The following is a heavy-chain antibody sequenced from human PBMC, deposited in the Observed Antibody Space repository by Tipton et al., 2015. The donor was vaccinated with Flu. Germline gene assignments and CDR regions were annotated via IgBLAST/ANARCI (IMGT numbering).Heavy chain of an antibody. J-gene: IGHJ4*02. CDR2: IDPDGSEI. D-gene: IGHD1-7*01. CDR1: GFIFSTYG. V-gene: IGHV3-7*01. Sequence: SLRLSCAASGFIFSTYGMHWVRQAPGKGLEWVANIDPDGSEIFYLGSVKGRFTISRDNAKKSLYLQMNSLRAEDTAVYYCARHLTGTTNDYWGQGTLVTVSS. CDR3: ARHLTGTTNDY.